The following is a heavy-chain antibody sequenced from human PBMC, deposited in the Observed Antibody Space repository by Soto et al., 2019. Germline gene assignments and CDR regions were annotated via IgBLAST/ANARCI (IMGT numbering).Heavy chain of an antibody. V-gene: IGHV4-39*01. Sequence: QLQLQESGPGLVKPSETLSLTCTVSGGSISSSSYYWGWIRQPPGKGLEWIGSIYYSGSTYYNPSLTCPVTIAVGPSKTQFSLQLSSVTAADTAVYYCACIFSGGYGYGFYYYGMDVWGQGTTVTVSS. CDR1: GGSISSSSYY. CDR3: ACIFSGGYGYGFYYYGMDV. CDR2: IYYSGST. D-gene: IGHD5-18*01. J-gene: IGHJ6*02.